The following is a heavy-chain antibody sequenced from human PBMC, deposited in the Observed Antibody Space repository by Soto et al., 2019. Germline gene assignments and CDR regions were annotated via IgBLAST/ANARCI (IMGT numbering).Heavy chain of an antibody. CDR2: IYYSGST. Sequence: SETLSLTCTVSGGSISSGGYYWSWIRQHPGKGLEWIGYIYYSGSTYYNPSLKSRVTISVDTSKNQFSLKLSSVTAADTAVYYCASCSGSYHFYYGMDVWGQGTTVTVSS. D-gene: IGHD3-10*02. J-gene: IGHJ6*02. CDR3: ASCSGSYHFYYGMDV. V-gene: IGHV4-31*03. CDR1: GGSISSGGYY.